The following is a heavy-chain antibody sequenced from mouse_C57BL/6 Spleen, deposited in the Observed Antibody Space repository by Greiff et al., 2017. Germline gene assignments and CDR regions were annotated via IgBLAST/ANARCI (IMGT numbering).Heavy chain of an antibody. Sequence: QVQLKESGAELVRPGTSVKVSCKASGYAFTNYLIEWVKQRPGQGLEWIGVINPGSGGTNYNEKFKGKATLTADKSSSTAYMQLSSLTSEDSAVYVCARSDGYLLYYYAMDYWGQGTSVTVSS. D-gene: IGHD2-3*01. CDR1: GYAFTNYL. J-gene: IGHJ4*01. CDR2: INPGSGGT. CDR3: ARSDGYLLYYYAMDY. V-gene: IGHV1-54*01.